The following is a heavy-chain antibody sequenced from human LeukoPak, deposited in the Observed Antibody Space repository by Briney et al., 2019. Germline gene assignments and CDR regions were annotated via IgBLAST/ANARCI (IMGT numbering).Heavy chain of an antibody. CDR1: GFTFSSYA. V-gene: IGHV3-30-3*01. CDR2: ISYDGSNK. Sequence: PGGSLRLSCAASGFTFSSYAMHWVRQAPGKGLEWVAVISYDGSNKYYADSAKSRFTISRDNSKNTLYLQMNSLRAEDTAVYYCARWGMTTVVTPAFDIWGQGTMVTVSS. J-gene: IGHJ3*02. D-gene: IGHD4-23*01. CDR3: ARWGMTTVVTPAFDI.